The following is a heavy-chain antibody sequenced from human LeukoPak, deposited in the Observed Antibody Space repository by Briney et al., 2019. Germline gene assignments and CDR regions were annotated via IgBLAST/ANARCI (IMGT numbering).Heavy chain of an antibody. Sequence: SETLSLTCTVSGGSISSYYWSWIRQPPGKGLEWIGYIYYSGSTNYNPSLKSRVTISVDTSKNQFSLKLSSVTAADTAVYYCARDVSDHPEGAFDIWGQGTMVTVSS. D-gene: IGHD1-14*01. CDR1: GGSISSYY. CDR3: ARDVSDHPEGAFDI. CDR2: IYYSGST. V-gene: IGHV4-59*01. J-gene: IGHJ3*02.